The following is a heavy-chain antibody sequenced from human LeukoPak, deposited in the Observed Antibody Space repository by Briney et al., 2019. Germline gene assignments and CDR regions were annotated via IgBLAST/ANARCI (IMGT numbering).Heavy chain of an antibody. Sequence: SETLSLTCTVSGGSISSSSYYWGWIRQPPGKGLEWIGEINHSGSTNYNPSLKSRVTISVDTSKNQFSLKLSSVTAADTAVYYCARVMTTEPQFDYWGQGTLVTVSS. CDR2: INHSGST. D-gene: IGHD4-17*01. V-gene: IGHV4-39*07. CDR3: ARVMTTEPQFDY. CDR1: GGSISSSSYY. J-gene: IGHJ4*02.